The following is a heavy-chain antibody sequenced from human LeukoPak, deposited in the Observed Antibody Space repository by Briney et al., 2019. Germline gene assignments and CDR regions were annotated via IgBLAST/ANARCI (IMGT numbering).Heavy chain of an antibody. Sequence: PSETLSLTCTVSGGSISGSYWSWIRQPPGKGLEWIAYMYNSGSTNYNPSPKSRVTISIDTSKNQFSLKLSSLTAADTAIYYCARGIESYGDYGYWGQGTLVTVSS. CDR3: ARGIESYGDYGY. J-gene: IGHJ4*02. CDR1: GGSISGSY. CDR2: MYNSGST. D-gene: IGHD4-17*01. V-gene: IGHV4-59*01.